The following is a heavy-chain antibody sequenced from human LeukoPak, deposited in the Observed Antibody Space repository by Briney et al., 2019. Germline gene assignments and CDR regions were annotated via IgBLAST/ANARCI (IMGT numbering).Heavy chain of an antibody. V-gene: IGHV3-21*01. CDR2: ISSSSSYI. D-gene: IGHD2-2*01. Sequence: PGGSLRLSCAASGFTFSSYSMNWVRQAPGKGLEWVSSISSSSSYIYYADSVKGRFTISRDNAKNSLYLQMNRLRAEDTAVYYCARAPIVVAYYFGYWGQGTLVTVSS. CDR1: GFTFSSYS. CDR3: ARAPIVVAYYFGY. J-gene: IGHJ4*02.